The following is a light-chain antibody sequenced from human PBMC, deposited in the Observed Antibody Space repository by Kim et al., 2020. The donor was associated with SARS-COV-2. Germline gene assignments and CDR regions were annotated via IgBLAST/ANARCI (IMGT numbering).Light chain of an antibody. CDR1: QSVSRNY. CDR2: DAS. V-gene: IGKV3-20*01. CDR3: NQYGSSPRT. J-gene: IGKJ1*01. Sequence: PGERATLSCMASQSVSRNYLAWYQRKPGQAPRLLIYDASSRAAGIPERFSGSGSGTDFTLTITRLEPEDFAVYYCNQYGSSPRTFGQGTKVDIK.